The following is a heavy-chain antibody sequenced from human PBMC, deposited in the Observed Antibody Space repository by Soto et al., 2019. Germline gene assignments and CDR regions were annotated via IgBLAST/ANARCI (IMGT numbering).Heavy chain of an antibody. V-gene: IGHV1-69*04. J-gene: IGHJ3*02. D-gene: IGHD2-15*01. CDR1: GGTFSSYT. CDR2: IIPILGIA. CDR3: ARDRPRECSGGSRQDAFDI. Sequence: SVKVSCKASGGTFSSYTISWVRQAPGQGLEWMGRIIPILGIANYAQKFQGRVTITADKSTSTAYMELSSLRSEDTAVYYCARDRPRECSGGSRQDAFDIWGQGIMVTV.